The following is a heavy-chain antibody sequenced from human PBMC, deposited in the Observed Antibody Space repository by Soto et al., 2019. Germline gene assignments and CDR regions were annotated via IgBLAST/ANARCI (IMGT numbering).Heavy chain of an antibody. J-gene: IGHJ4*02. CDR3: ARAFEVTRDTPLGY. CDR1: GGSISSGVYY. D-gene: IGHD2-21*02. CDR2: IYYSGST. Sequence: QVQLQESGPGLVKPSQTLSLTCTVSGGSISSGVYYWSWIRQHPGKGLEWIGYIYYSGSTYYNPSLKSRVTISVDMSKNQFSLKLSSVTAADTAVYYCARAFEVTRDTPLGYWGQGTLVTVSS. V-gene: IGHV4-31*03.